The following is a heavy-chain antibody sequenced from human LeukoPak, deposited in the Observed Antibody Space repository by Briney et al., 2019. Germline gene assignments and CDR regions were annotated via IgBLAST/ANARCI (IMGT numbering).Heavy chain of an antibody. CDR3: ARSLRRDCDSTSCWAALDI. CDR2: ISSSSTYT. V-gene: IGHV3-11*03. Sequence: GGSLRLSCAASGFTVGTNSMSWARQSPGKGLEWVSYISSSSTYTNYADSVKGRFTISRDNAKNSLYLQMNSLRAEDTAVYYCARSLRRDCDSTSCWAALDIWGQGTMVTVSS. CDR1: GFTVGTNS. J-gene: IGHJ3*02. D-gene: IGHD2-2*01.